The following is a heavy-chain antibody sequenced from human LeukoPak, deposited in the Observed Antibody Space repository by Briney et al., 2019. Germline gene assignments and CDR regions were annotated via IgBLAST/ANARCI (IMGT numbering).Heavy chain of an antibody. CDR3: ARAGSWYGDAFDI. CDR1: GYTFTSNY. Sequence: GASVKVSCKAFGYTFTSNYMHWVRQAPGQGPEWMGVISPSGGSTTYARKFQGRVTLTRDMSTSTDYLELSSLRSEDTAVYYCARAGSWYGDAFDIWGQGTMVTVSS. J-gene: IGHJ3*02. CDR2: ISPSGGST. V-gene: IGHV1-46*01. D-gene: IGHD2-15*01.